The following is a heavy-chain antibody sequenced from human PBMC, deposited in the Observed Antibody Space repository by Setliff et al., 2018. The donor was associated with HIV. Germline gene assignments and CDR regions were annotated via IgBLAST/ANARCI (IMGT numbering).Heavy chain of an antibody. CDR3: ARALLTAMVTFDY. CDR2: INIGNGNI. Sequence: ASVKVSCKASGYTFTSYAMHWVRQAPGQRFEWMGWINIGNGNIRYSQKFQGRVAITRDTSANTAYMELSSLGSDDTAVYYCARALLTAMVTFDYWGQGTLVTVSS. J-gene: IGHJ4*02. D-gene: IGHD5-18*01. CDR1: GYTFTSYA. V-gene: IGHV1-3*04.